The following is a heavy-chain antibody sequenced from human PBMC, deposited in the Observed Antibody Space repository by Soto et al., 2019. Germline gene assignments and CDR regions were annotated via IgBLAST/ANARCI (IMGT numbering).Heavy chain of an antibody. CDR2: INHSGST. CDR3: ARVGTVTTRPGYYYYYYMDV. J-gene: IGHJ6*03. CDR1: GGSFSGFY. Sequence: SETLSLTCAVYGGSFSGFYWSWIRQPPGKGLEWIGEINHSGSTNYNPSLKSRVTISVDTSKNQFSLKLSSVTAADTAVYYCARVGTVTTRPGYYYYYYMDVWGKGTTVTVSS. D-gene: IGHD4-4*01. V-gene: IGHV4-34*01.